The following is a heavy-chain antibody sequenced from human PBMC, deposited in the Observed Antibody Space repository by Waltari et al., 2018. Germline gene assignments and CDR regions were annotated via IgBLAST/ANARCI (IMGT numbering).Heavy chain of an antibody. CDR1: GFHFSSYW. V-gene: IGHV3-7*01. CDR3: ARVYWPRGFDY. D-gene: IGHD2-8*02. J-gene: IGHJ4*02. CDR2: IKQDGSDK. Sequence: EVRLVESGGGLVQPGGSLRLSCSASGFHFSSYWMSWVRQAPGKGLEWVANIKQDGSDKYYVDSVEGRFTVSRDNAKNSLYLQMNSLRAEDTAVYYCARVYWPRGFDYWGQGTLVTVSS.